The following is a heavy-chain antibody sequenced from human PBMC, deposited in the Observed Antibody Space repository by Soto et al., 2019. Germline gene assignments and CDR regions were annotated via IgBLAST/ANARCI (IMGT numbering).Heavy chain of an antibody. V-gene: IGHV4-31*01. J-gene: IGHJ5*02. D-gene: IGHD6-13*01. CDR1: GGSISSGGYY. CDR2: IYYSGST. CDR3: ARERGSSSWYWFDP. Sequence: PSETLSLSCTVSGGSISSGGYYWSWIRQHPGKGLEWIGYIYYSGSTYYNPSLKSQVTISVDTSKNQFSLKLSSVTAADTAVYYCARERGSSSWYWFDPWGQGTLVTVSS.